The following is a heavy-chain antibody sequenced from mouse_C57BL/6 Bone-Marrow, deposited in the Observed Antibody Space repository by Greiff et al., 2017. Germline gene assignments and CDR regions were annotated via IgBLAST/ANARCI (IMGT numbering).Heavy chain of an antibody. J-gene: IGHJ4*01. CDR1: GYTFTSYW. Sequence: QVQLKQPGAELVKPGASVKLSCKASGYTFTSYWMHWVKQRPGQGLEWIGMIHPNSGSTNYNEKFKSKATLTVDKSSSTAYMQLSSLTSEDSAVYYCATLAPHGDYAMDYWGQGTSGTVSS. D-gene: IGHD1-2*01. V-gene: IGHV1-64*01. CDR2: IHPNSGST. CDR3: ATLAPHGDYAMDY.